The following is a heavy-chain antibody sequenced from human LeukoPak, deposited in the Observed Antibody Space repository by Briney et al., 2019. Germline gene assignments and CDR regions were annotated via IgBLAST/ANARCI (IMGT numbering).Heavy chain of an antibody. Sequence: GGSLRLSCVASGFSFSGYGIHWVRQAPGKGLEWVAVISYDGSNKYYADSVKGRFTISRDNAKNSLYLQMNSLRAEDTAIYYCTRVGYIDEGIDYWGQGTLVTVSS. CDR3: TRVGYIDEGIDY. CDR1: GFSFSGYG. D-gene: IGHD5-24*01. V-gene: IGHV3-30*03. CDR2: ISYDGSNK. J-gene: IGHJ4*02.